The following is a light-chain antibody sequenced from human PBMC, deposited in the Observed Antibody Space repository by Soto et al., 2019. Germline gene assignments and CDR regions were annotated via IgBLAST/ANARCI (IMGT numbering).Light chain of an antibody. CDR1: QSVSSSY. CDR2: GAS. CDR3: QQYGSSLLVT. V-gene: IGKV3-20*01. J-gene: IGKJ3*01. Sequence: EIVLTQSPGTLSLSPGERATLSCRASQSVSSSYLAWYQQKPGQAPRLLIYGASSRATGIPDRFSGSGSGTDFALTISRLEPEDFAVYSCQQYGSSLLVTFGPGTKVDIK.